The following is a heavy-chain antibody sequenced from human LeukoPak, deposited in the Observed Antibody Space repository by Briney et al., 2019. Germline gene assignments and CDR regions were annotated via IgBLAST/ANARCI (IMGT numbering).Heavy chain of an antibody. CDR1: GYIFTGYY. J-gene: IGHJ4*02. CDR2: INPNSGDT. CDR3: ARDGYYDFWSDYILGALDY. D-gene: IGHD3-3*01. Sequence: ASVKVSCKASGYIFTGYYMHWVRQAPGQGLEWMGWINPNSGDTNYAQKFQGRVTMTRDTSISTAYMELSRLRSDDTAVYYCARDGYYDFWSDYILGALDYWGQGTLVTVSS. V-gene: IGHV1-2*02.